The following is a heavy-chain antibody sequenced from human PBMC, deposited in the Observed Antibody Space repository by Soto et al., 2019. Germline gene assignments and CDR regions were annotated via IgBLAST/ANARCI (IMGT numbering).Heavy chain of an antibody. J-gene: IGHJ5*02. CDR2: IFYTGST. CDR1: GGSITSGGYY. CDR3: ARVATSFGGSLQAGFAP. V-gene: IGHV4-31*03. D-gene: IGHD3-3*01. Sequence: TLSLTCSVSGGSITSGGYYWTWIRQHPRKGLEWIGYIFYTGSTRYNSALPTRVSISLDPTKNHFSLTLTSVPAADTPIYSGARVATSFGGSLQAGFAPWGKRFLVAVGS.